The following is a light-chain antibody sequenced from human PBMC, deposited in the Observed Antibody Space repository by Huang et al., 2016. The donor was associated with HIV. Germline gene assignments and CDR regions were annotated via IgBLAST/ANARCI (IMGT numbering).Light chain of an antibody. CDR1: QSISSK. J-gene: IGKJ3*01. CDR2: GAA. Sequence: ERVMTQSPVTLSVSPGERATFSCRASQSISSKLPWYQQKPGQAPRLLIYGAATRATGIPARVSVSGSGTEFTLTISSLQSEDFAVYYCQQYNNWPFTFGPGTRVDIK. CDR3: QQYNNWPFT. V-gene: IGKV3-15*01.